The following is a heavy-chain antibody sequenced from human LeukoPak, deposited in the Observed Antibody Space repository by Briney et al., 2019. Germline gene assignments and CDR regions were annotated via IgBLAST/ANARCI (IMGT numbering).Heavy chain of an antibody. V-gene: IGHV3-20*04. CDR2: INWNGGST. CDR3: ARYIHLQGGNVYGSGSPWYFDY. D-gene: IGHD3-10*01. J-gene: IGHJ4*02. Sequence: GGSLILSCAASGFSFGDYGLSWVRQAPGKGLEWVSGINWNGGSTGYADSVKGRFTISRDNSKNSLYLQMNSPRAEDTALYYCARYIHLQGGNVYGSGSPWYFDYWGQGTMDMVSS. CDR1: GFSFGDYG.